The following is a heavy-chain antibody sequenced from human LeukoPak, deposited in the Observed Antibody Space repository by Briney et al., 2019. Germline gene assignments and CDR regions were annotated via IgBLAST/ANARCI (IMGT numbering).Heavy chain of an antibody. V-gene: IGHV3-21*01. D-gene: IGHD6-6*01. Sequence: GGSLRLSCAASGFTFSSYSMNWVRQAPGKGLEWVSSISSSSSYIYHADSVKGRFTISRDNAKNSLYLQMNSLRAEDTAVYYCARVGSSSSGDDYWGQGTLVTVSS. CDR3: ARVGSSSSGDDY. CDR1: GFTFSSYS. J-gene: IGHJ4*02. CDR2: ISSSSSYI.